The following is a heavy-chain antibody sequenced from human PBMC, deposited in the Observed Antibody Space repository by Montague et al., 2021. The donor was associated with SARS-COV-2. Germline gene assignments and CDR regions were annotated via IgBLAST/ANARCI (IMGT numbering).Heavy chain of an antibody. CDR3: LRAGGFDNRPPV. D-gene: IGHD3-10*01. J-gene: IGHJ4*02. CDR2: IHHSGDT. V-gene: IGHV4-4*02. CDR1: GDSIISTNW. Sequence: SETLSLTCGVSGDSIISTNWWSWVRQLPGEGLEWIGEIHHSGDTNYNPSFKSRVTISVDQSKNQYSLELNFVTAADTALYYCLRAGGFDNRPPVWGQGVLVIVSS.